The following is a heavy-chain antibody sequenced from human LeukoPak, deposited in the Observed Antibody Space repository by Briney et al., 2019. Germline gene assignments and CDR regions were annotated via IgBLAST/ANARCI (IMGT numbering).Heavy chain of an antibody. CDR2: ISDSGGAT. CDR3: GRYGRNPEF. V-gene: IGHV3-23*01. J-gene: IGHJ4*02. Sequence: PGGSLRLSCAASGFTFNNHDMTWARQGPGKGLEWVSRISDSGGATGYGDSVKGRFTISRDNSKNTVYLQMNSLRAEDTAVYYCGRYGRNPEFWGQGTLVTVSS. CDR1: GFTFNNHD. D-gene: IGHD2-2*01.